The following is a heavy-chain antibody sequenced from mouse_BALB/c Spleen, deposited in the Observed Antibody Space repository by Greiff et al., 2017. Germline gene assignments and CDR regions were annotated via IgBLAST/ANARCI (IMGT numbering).Heavy chain of an antibody. J-gene: IGHJ4*01. V-gene: IGHV5-6-3*01. CDR3: ANRYRYGYYYALDY. D-gene: IGHD2-14*01. CDR1: GFTFSSYG. CDR2: INSNGGST. Sequence: EVKLQESGGGLVQPGGSLKLSCAASGFTFSSYGMSWVRQTPDKRLELVATINSNGGSTYYPDSVKGRFTITRDNAKNTLYLQMSSLKSEDTAMYDCANRYRYGYYYALDYWGQGTSVTVSA.